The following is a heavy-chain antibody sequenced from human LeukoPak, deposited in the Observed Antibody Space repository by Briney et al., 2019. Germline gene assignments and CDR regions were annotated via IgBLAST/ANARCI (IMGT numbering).Heavy chain of an antibody. CDR1: GFTFSSYS. D-gene: IGHD6-13*01. CDR2: ISSSSSYI. V-gene: IGHV3-21*01. Sequence: GGSLRLSCAASGFTFSSYSMNWVRQAPGKGLEWVSSISSSSSYIYYADSVKGRFTISRDNANNSLYLQMNSLRAEDTAVYYCARDLGSSSPNAYWGQGTLVTVSS. J-gene: IGHJ4*02. CDR3: ARDLGSSSPNAY.